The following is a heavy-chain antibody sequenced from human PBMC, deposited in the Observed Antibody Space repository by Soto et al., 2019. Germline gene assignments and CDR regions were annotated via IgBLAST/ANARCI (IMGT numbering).Heavy chain of an antibody. Sequence: KKTPASVKVSCKASGYIFTNHYIHWVRQAPGQGLEWMGIINPSGGSTNYLQKFQGRITMTRDTSTSTVYMELSSLRSEDTAVYFCARADYYDSSGFYYDCWGQGSLVTVSS. CDR3: ARADYYDSSGFYYDC. CDR2: INPSGGST. J-gene: IGHJ4*02. D-gene: IGHD3-22*01. V-gene: IGHV1-46*01. CDR1: GYIFTNHY.